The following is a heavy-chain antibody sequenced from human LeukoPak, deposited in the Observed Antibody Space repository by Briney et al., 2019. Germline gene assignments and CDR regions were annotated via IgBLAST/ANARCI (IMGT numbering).Heavy chain of an antibody. V-gene: IGHV4-38-2*02. CDR3: ARATSGSYADYYYYYMDV. CDR2: IYHSGST. CDR1: GYSISSGYY. Sequence: ESSETLSLTCTVSGYSISSGYYWGWIRQPPGKGLEWIGSIYHSGSTYYNPSLKSRVTISVGTSKNQFSLKLSSVTAADTAVYYCARATSGSYADYYYYYMDVWGKGTTVTVSS. J-gene: IGHJ6*03. D-gene: IGHD1-26*01.